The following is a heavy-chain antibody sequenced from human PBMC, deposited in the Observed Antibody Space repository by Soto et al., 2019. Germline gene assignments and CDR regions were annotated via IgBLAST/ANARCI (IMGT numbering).Heavy chain of an antibody. Sequence: SETLSLTCAVSGLTSSTYYWSWIRQPPGKGLEWIGYNYHSGTTNYNPSLKSRVTISVDTSKNQFSLRLTSVTAADTAIYYCVREAYIGDGHAIGHWGQGTLVTVSS. V-gene: IGHV4-59*01. CDR1: GLTSSTYY. CDR2: NYHSGTT. D-gene: IGHD2-21*01. J-gene: IGHJ4*02. CDR3: VREAYIGDGHAIGH.